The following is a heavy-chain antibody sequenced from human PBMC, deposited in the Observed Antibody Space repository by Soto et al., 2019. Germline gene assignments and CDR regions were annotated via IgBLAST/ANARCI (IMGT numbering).Heavy chain of an antibody. V-gene: IGHV3-13*04. D-gene: IGHD1-7*01. CDR1: GITLSKFD. J-gene: IGHJ4*02. CDR2: IGISGDT. Sequence: GGSLRLSCEASGITLSKFDMHWVGQPTGKGLEWVSTIGISGDTYYAVSVKGRFTISRDNAKKPLSLHMNSLRGGEKARYYVARGQELCAHFFDSWGQGTLVTVSS. CDR3: ARGQELCAHFFDS.